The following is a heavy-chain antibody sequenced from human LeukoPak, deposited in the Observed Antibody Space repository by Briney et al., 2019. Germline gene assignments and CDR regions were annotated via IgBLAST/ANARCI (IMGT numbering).Heavy chain of an antibody. V-gene: IGHV4-30-2*01. D-gene: IGHD5-24*01. CDR2: IYHSGST. Sequence: SETLSLTCTVSGGSISSGGYYWSWLRQPPGKGLEWIGYIYHSGSTYYNPSLKSRVTISVDRSKNQFSLKLSSVTAADTAVYYCARDPLTLGWRWLQSLWGQGTMVTVSS. CDR3: ARDPLTLGWRWLQSL. CDR1: GGSISSGGYY. J-gene: IGHJ3*01.